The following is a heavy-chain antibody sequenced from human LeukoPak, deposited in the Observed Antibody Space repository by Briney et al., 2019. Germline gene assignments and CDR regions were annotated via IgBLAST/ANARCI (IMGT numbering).Heavy chain of an antibody. V-gene: IGHV4-59*01. CDR3: ARDFDNRLDY. Sequence: PSETLSLTCAVYGESFRGYYWTWIRQTPGKGLEWIGYIYYSGSTNYNPSLKSRVTISVDTSKNQFSLKLSSVTAADTAVYYCARDFDNRLDYWGQGTLVTVSS. D-gene: IGHD3-9*01. CDR1: GESFRGYY. CDR2: IYYSGST. J-gene: IGHJ4*02.